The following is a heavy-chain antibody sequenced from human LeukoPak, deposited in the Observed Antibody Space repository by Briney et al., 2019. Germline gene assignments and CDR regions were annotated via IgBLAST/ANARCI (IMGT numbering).Heavy chain of an antibody. Sequence: SETLSLTCTVSGGSISSYYWSWIRQPPGKGLEWIGYIYYSGSTNYNPSLKSRVTISVDTSKNQFSLKLSSVTAADTAVYYCARAHPYANYFDYWGRGTLVTVSS. V-gene: IGHV4-59*01. CDR2: IYYSGST. J-gene: IGHJ4*02. D-gene: IGHD2-8*01. CDR1: GGSISSYY. CDR3: ARAHPYANYFDY.